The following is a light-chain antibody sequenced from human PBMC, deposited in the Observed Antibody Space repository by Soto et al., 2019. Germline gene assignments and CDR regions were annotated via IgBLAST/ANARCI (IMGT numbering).Light chain of an antibody. V-gene: IGKV3-15*01. CDR1: PSVRSN. CDR3: QQYNNCPPWT. J-gene: IGKJ1*01. Sequence: IIAQSRATLSVSPGERATLSCRASPSVRSNLAWYQQKPGPAPRLLIYGASTRATGIPARFSGSGSGTEFTLTISSLQSEDFAVYYCQQYNNCPPWTFGQGTKVDIK. CDR2: GAS.